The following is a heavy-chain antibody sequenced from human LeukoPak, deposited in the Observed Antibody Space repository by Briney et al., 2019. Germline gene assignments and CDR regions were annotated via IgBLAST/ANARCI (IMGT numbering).Heavy chain of an antibody. Sequence: PGRSLRLSCAASGFTFSSYAMHWVRQAPGRGLEWVAVISYDGSNKYYADSVKGRFTISRDNSKNTLYLQMNSLRAEDTAVYYCARVRTQGEGYRDYWGRGSLVTVSS. J-gene: IGHJ4*02. D-gene: IGHD5-24*01. V-gene: IGHV3-30-3*01. CDR2: ISYDGSNK. CDR1: GFTFSSYA. CDR3: ARVRTQGEGYRDY.